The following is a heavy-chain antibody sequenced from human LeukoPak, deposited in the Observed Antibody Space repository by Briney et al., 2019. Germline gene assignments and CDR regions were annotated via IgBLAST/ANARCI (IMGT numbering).Heavy chain of an antibody. V-gene: IGHV4-39*07. Sequence: QPSETLSLTCTVSGGSISSSSYYWGWIRQPPGKGLEWIGSIYYSGSTYYNPSLKSRVTISVDTSKNQFSLKLSSVTAADTAVYYCARVRSSVRRIAVAGAYYMDVWGKGTTVTVSS. J-gene: IGHJ6*03. D-gene: IGHD6-19*01. CDR3: ARVRSSVRRIAVAGAYYMDV. CDR2: IYYSGST. CDR1: GGSISSSSYY.